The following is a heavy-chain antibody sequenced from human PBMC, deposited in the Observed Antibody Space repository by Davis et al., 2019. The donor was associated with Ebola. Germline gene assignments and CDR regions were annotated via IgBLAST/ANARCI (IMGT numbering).Heavy chain of an antibody. CDR3: TSTTGDRDY. D-gene: IGHD7-27*01. V-gene: IGHV3-73*01. J-gene: IGHJ4*02. Sequence: GGSLRLSCAASGFTFSGSAMHWVRQASGKGLEWVGRIRSKANSYATAYAASVKGRFTISRDDSKNTVYLQMNSLKTEDTAVYYCTSTTGDRDYWGQGTLVTVSS. CDR2: IRSKANSYAT. CDR1: GFTFSGSA.